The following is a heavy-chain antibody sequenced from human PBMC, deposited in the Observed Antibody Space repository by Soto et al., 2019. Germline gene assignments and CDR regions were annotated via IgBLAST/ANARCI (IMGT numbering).Heavy chain of an antibody. CDR2: AHHSGRT. Sequence: QVQLQESGPGLVKPSGTLSLTCTVSGGSMGSSNWWNWVRQSPGKGLEWIGEAHHSGRTNYNPSLKSRVTISVDKSKHHFSLKLSSVTAADTAVYYCARSEATGLDYWGQGTLVTVSS. CDR1: GGSMGSSNW. V-gene: IGHV4-4*02. D-gene: IGHD1-26*01. J-gene: IGHJ4*02. CDR3: ARSEATGLDY.